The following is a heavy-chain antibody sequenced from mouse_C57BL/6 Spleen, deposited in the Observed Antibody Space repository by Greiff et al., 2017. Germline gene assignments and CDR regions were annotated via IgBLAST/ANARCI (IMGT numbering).Heavy chain of an antibody. V-gene: IGHV1-82*01. CDR3: ARSYDYENAMDY. J-gene: IGHJ4*01. D-gene: IGHD2-4*01. CDR2: IYPGDGDT. CDR1: GYAFSSSW. Sequence: QVQLKESGPELVKPGASVKISCKASGYAFSSSWMNWVKQRPGKGLEWIGRIYPGDGDTNYNGKFKGKATLTADKSSSTAYMQLSSLTSEDSAVYFCARSYDYENAMDYWGQGTSVTVSS.